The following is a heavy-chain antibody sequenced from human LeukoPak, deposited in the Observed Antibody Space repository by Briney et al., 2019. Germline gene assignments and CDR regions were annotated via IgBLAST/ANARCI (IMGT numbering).Heavy chain of an antibody. CDR3: ARLAAGTVVGFDY. Sequence: GESLKISCKGSGYSFTNYWIAWVRQMPRKGLEWMGIIYPGDSDTRYSPSLQSQVTTSADTSISTAYPQCSSLKAADTAMYYCARLAAGTVVGFDYWGQGTLVTVSS. J-gene: IGHJ4*02. CDR2: IYPGDSDT. V-gene: IGHV5-51*01. CDR1: GYSFTNYW. D-gene: IGHD6-13*01.